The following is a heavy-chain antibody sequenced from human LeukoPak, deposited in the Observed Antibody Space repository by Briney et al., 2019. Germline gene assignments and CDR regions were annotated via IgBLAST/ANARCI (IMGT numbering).Heavy chain of an antibody. CDR3: ARVVKYRSGPLTDLLPYYFDY. CDR1: GYTFTSYA. CDR2: INASNGNT. V-gene: IGHV1-3*03. Sequence: GASVKVSCKSSGYTFTSYAMHWVRQAPGQRLEGMGWINASNGNTKYSQEFQGRVTITREPSASTAYMELSSLRSEDMAVYYCARVVKYRSGPLTDLLPYYFDYWGQGTLVTVSS. J-gene: IGHJ4*02. D-gene: IGHD6-19*01.